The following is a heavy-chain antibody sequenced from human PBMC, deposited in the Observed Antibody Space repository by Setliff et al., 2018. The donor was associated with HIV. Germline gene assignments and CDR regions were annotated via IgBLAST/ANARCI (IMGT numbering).Heavy chain of an antibody. CDR3: ATDCAVVGGTGSLDS. CDR2: IKQDGSEK. CDR1: GFTFSTYW. J-gene: IGHJ4*02. V-gene: IGHV3-7*05. Sequence: GGSLRLSCAASGFTFSTYWLSWVRQAPGKGLEWVANIKQDGSEKNYMDSVKGRFTISRDNAKNSLYLQMNSLRVEDTAVYYCATDCAVVGGTGSLDSWGQGTLVTVSS. D-gene: IGHD1-26*01.